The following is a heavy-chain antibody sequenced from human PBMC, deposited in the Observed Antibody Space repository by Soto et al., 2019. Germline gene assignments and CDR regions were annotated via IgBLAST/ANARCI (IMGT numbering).Heavy chain of an antibody. CDR2: ISYDGSDK. J-gene: IGHJ4*02. CDR3: AKDLSGNSLTFGY. D-gene: IGHD3-16*01. CDR1: GFTFSSYG. V-gene: IGHV3-30*18. Sequence: QVQLVESGGGVVQPGRSLRLSCAASGFTFSSYGMHWVRQAPGKGLEWVAVISYDGSDKYYADSVKGRFTISRDNSKNTLYLQMNSLRAEDTAVYYCAKDLSGNSLTFGYWGQGTPVTVSS.